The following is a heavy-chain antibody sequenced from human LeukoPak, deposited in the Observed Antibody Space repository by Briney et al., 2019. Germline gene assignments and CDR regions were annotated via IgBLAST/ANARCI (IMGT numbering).Heavy chain of an antibody. Sequence: SVKVSCKASGGTFSGYAISWVRQAPGQGLEWMGGIIPIFGTANYAQKFQGRVTITADESTSTAYMELSSLRSEDTAVYYCARDLGNPGGGFDYWGQGTLVTVSS. CDR2: IIPIFGTA. CDR1: GGTFSGYA. D-gene: IGHD3-16*01. V-gene: IGHV1-69*01. CDR3: ARDLGNPGGGFDY. J-gene: IGHJ4*02.